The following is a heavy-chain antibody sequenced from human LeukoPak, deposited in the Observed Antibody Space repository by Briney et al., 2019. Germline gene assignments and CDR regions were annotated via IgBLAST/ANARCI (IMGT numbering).Heavy chain of an antibody. J-gene: IGHJ4*02. V-gene: IGHV1-18*01. CDR3: ARVGGKGRGYSGYDSD. CDR1: GYTFTSYG. Sequence: GASVKVSFKASGYTFTSYGNSWVRQAPGQGPEWVGWISAYNGNTNYAQKLQSRVTMTTDPSTSTAYMELRSLRSDDTGVYYCARVGGKGRGYSGYDSDWGQGALVTVSS. D-gene: IGHD5-12*01. CDR2: ISAYNGNT.